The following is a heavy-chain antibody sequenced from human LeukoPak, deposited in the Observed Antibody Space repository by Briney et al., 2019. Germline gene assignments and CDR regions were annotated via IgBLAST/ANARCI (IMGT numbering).Heavy chain of an antibody. CDR3: ASALTGCYNFDY. D-gene: IGHD3-9*01. CDR2: IYYSGST. CDR1: GGSISSYY. Sequence: SETLSLTCTVSGGSISSYYWSWIRQPPGKGLEWIGYIYYSGSTNYNPSLKSRVTISVDTSKNQFSLKLSSVTAADTAVYYCASALTGCYNFDYWGQGTLVTVSS. V-gene: IGHV4-59*01. J-gene: IGHJ4*02.